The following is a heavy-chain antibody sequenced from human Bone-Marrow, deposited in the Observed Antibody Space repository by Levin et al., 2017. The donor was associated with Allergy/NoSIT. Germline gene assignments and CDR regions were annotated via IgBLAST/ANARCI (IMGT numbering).Heavy chain of an antibody. J-gene: IGHJ4*02. Sequence: GGSLRLSCAVSGFSVSNNYMTWVRQAPGKGLEWVSLIYSGGSTSYADSVRGRFTISRDNAQNSLYLQMNSLRVEDTAVYYCAGGAQRGYGGQGALVTVSS. D-gene: IGHD1-26*01. CDR2: IYSGGST. V-gene: IGHV3-53*01. CDR1: GFSVSNNY. CDR3: AGGAQRGY.